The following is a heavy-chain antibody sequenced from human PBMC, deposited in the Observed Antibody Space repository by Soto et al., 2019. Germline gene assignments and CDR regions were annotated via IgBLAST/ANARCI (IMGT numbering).Heavy chain of an antibody. Sequence: EVQLVESGGGLVQPGGSLRLSCAASGFTVSTDWMYWVRQAPGKGLEWVSVIRSGGNTYYADSVEGSFTISRDNSKNTVYLKMNSLRAEDTAVYYCVRENYYYGMDVWGQGTTVTVSS. J-gene: IGHJ6*02. CDR2: IRSGGNT. V-gene: IGHV3-66*01. CDR3: VRENYYYGMDV. CDR1: GFTVSTDW.